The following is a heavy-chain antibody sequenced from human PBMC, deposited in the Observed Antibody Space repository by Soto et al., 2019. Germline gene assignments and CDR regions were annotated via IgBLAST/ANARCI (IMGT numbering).Heavy chain of an antibody. Sequence: QVQLMQSGAEVKKPGSSVKVSCKASGGTFSSYAISWVRQAPGQGLEWMGGIIPIFGTANYAQKFQGRVTITADESTSTAYMELSSLRSEDTAVYYCARDLVRYSSSWYRGYYYYGMDVWGQGTTVTVSS. CDR1: GGTFSSYA. J-gene: IGHJ6*02. D-gene: IGHD6-13*01. CDR2: IIPIFGTA. V-gene: IGHV1-69*01. CDR3: ARDLVRYSSSWYRGYYYYGMDV.